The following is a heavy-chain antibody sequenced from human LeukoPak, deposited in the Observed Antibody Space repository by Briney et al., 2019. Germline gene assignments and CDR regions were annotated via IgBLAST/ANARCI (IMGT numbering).Heavy chain of an antibody. J-gene: IGHJ4*02. CDR2: ISSSGSTI. D-gene: IGHD3-10*01. CDR1: GFTFRDYY. V-gene: IGHV3-11*04. Sequence: GGSLRLSCAASGFTFRDYYMRCSRHAPGERLESVSYISSSGSTIYYADSVKGRFTISRDNAKNSLYLQMNSLRAEDTAVYYCARDYSASGAHDYWGQGTLVTVSS. CDR3: ARDYSASGAHDY.